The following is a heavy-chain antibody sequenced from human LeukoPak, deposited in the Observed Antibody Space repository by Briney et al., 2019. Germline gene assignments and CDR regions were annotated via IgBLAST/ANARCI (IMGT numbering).Heavy chain of an antibody. J-gene: IGHJ6*04. CDR3: ARGQTVPAATDYYYYGMDV. CDR2: IYYSGSA. D-gene: IGHD2-2*01. V-gene: IGHV4-39*07. Sequence: SETLSLTCTVSGGSISSSSYYWGWIRQPPGKGLEWIGSIYYSGSAYYNPSLKSRVTISVDTSKNQFSLKLSSVTAADTAVYYCARGQTVPAATDYYYYGMDVWGKGTTVTVSS. CDR1: GGSISSSSYY.